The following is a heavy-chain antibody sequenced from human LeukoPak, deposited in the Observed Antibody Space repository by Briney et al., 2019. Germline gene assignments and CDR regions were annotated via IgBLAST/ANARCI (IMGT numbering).Heavy chain of an antibody. V-gene: IGHV1-2*02. J-gene: IGHJ5*02. CDR1: GYTFTGYY. CDR2: INPNSGGT. CDR3: ARGRGYCSSTSCHNWFDP. Sequence: ASVKVSCKASGYTFTGYYMHWVGQAPGQGVDGMGWINPNSGGTNYAQKFQGRVTMTRDTSISTAYMELSRLRSDDTAVYYCARGRGYCSSTSCHNWFDPWGQGTLVTVSS. D-gene: IGHD2-2*01.